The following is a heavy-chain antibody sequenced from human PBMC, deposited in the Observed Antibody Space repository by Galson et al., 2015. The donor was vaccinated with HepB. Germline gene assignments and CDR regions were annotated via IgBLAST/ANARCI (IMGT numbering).Heavy chain of an antibody. CDR1: GFTFNTYP. CDR3: ATDVELIVGATNS. J-gene: IGHJ4*02. CDR2: ISGSGGLT. V-gene: IGHV3-23*01. Sequence: SLRLSCAASGFTFNTYPMTWVRQAPGKGLEWVSTISGSGGLTFYADSVKGRFTISRDNSKNTLYLQMNSLRAEDTAIYYCATDVELIVGATNSWGQGSLVTVSS. D-gene: IGHD1-26*01.